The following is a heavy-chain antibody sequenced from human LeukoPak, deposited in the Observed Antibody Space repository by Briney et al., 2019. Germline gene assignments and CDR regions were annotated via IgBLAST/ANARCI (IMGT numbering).Heavy chain of an antibody. CDR3: ARVGPYVVPAAIDY. V-gene: IGHV3-30-3*01. CDR2: ISYDGSNK. J-gene: IGHJ4*02. D-gene: IGHD2-2*01. CDR1: GFTFSSYA. Sequence: PGGSLRLSCAASGFTFSSYAMHWVRQAPGKGLEWVAVISYDGSNKYYADSVKGRFTISRDNSKNTLYLQMNSLRAEDTAVYYCARVGPYVVPAAIDYWGQGTLVTVSS.